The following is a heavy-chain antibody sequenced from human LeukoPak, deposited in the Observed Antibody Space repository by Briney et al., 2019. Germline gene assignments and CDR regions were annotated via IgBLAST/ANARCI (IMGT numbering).Heavy chain of an antibody. V-gene: IGHV3-23*01. J-gene: IGHJ4*02. CDR2: IGTRGDGI. CDR3: ARDPNWGSGY. CDR1: DFTFSSYT. Sequence: GGSLRLSCAASDFTFSSYTMIWVRQAPGKALEWVSVIGTRGDGIHYADSVKGRFTISRDDSKNTLHLQMNSLRAEDTAVYYCARDPNWGSGYWGQGTLVTVSS. D-gene: IGHD7-27*01.